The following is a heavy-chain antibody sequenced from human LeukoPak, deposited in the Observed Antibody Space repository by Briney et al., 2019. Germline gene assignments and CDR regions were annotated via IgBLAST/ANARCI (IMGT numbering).Heavy chain of an antibody. CDR2: ISYDGSNK. CDR3: ARDLVGATNY. V-gene: IGHV3-30*04. J-gene: IGHJ4*02. D-gene: IGHD1-26*01. Sequence: GWPLRLSCAASGFTFSSYAMHWVRQAPGKGAEWVAVISYDGSNKYYADSVKGRFTISRDNSKNTLYLQMNSLRAEDTAVYYCARDLVGATNYWGQGTLVTVSS. CDR1: GFTFSSYA.